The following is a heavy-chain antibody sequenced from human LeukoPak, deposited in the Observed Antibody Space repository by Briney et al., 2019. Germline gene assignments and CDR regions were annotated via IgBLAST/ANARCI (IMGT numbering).Heavy chain of an antibody. Sequence: GASLQISCKASGSSFTTYWIGWVRQVPGKGLEWVGIIYPADSTAKYSPSFQGQVTISVDKSISTAYLQWSRLEASDTAVFYCARLYSSSWHHAGWFDPWGQGTLVTVSS. D-gene: IGHD6-13*01. V-gene: IGHV5-51*01. J-gene: IGHJ5*02. CDR1: GSSFTTYW. CDR3: ARLYSSSWHHAGWFDP. CDR2: IYPADSTA.